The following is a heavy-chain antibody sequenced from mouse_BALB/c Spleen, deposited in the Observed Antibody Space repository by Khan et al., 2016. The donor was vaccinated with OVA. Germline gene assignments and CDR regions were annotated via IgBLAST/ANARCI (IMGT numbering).Heavy chain of an antibody. CDR2: ISTYYGDV. CDR1: GYKFTDFT. Sequence: QVQLKESGAELVRPGVSVKISCKGSGYKFTDFTMHWVKQSHAMSLEWIGVISTYYGDVNYNQKFKDKATMTVDKSSNTAYMDLARLTSEDSATYYCARGGEGDRFLYWGQGTLVTVSA. V-gene: IGHV1S137*01. CDR3: ARGGEGDRFLY. J-gene: IGHJ3*01.